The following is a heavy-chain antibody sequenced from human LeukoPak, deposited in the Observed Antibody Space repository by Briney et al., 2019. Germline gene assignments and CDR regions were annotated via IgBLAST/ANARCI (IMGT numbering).Heavy chain of an antibody. J-gene: IGHJ5*02. D-gene: IGHD6-6*01. CDR3: AGHSSSSDGWFAP. V-gene: IGHV1-2*04. CDR1: GITVTDYF. CDR2: INPHNGGT. Sequence: GASVKVSCKASGITVTDYFIHWVRQAPGQGLEWMGWINPHNGGTNYAQKFQGWVTMTRDTSINTVYMDLTRLTSGDTAIYYCAGHSSSSDGWFAPWGQGTPVTVSS.